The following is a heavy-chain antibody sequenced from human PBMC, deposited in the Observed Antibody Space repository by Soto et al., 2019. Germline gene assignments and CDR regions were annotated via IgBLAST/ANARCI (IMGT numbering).Heavy chain of an antibody. CDR3: AEDRAVVVPVSTSYFHYYGLDV. CDR1: GFTLDDYT. D-gene: IGHD2-2*01. Sequence: VQLVESGGGLVQPGGSLRLSCAASGFTLDDYTMHWVRQAPGKGLEWVSGVGWNGGDIVYADSVKGRFTVSRDNTKNSLYLEVNSLRAEDTAIYYCAEDRAVVVPVSTSYFHYYGLDVWGQGTTVTVS. J-gene: IGHJ6*02. CDR2: VGWNGGDI. V-gene: IGHV3-9*01.